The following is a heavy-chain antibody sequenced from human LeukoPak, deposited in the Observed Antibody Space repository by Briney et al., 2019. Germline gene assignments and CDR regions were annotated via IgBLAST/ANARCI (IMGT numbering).Heavy chain of an antibody. Sequence: GGSLRLSCAASGFNFSTYAMTWVRQAPEKGLEWVSFISGSGSNIQYADSVRGRFTISRDNSKNTLYLQMNSLRAEDTAVYYCAREEAPLWFGEPDIWGQGTMVTVSS. V-gene: IGHV3-23*01. D-gene: IGHD3-10*01. CDR2: ISGSGSNI. CDR1: GFNFSTYA. J-gene: IGHJ3*02. CDR3: AREEAPLWFGEPDI.